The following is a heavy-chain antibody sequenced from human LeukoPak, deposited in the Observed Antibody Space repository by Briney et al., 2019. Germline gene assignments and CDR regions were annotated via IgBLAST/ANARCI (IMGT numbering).Heavy chain of an antibody. CDR3: ARGPYYYDSSGSYMVRAFDI. J-gene: IGHJ3*02. D-gene: IGHD3-22*01. V-gene: IGHV3-21*01. CDR2: ISSSSSYI. CDR1: GFTFSSYS. Sequence: PGGSLRLSCAASGFTFSSYSMNWVRQAPGKGLEWVSSISSSSSYIYYADSVKGRFTISRDNAKNSLYLQMNSLRAEDTAVYYCARGPYYYDSSGSYMVRAFDIWGQGTMVTVSS.